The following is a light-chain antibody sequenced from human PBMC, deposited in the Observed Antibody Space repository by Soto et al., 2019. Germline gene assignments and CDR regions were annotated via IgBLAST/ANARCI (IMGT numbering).Light chain of an antibody. V-gene: IGLV2-11*01. CDR2: DVS. Sequence: QSVLTQPRSVSGSPGQSVTISCTGTSGDVGAYNYVSWYQQHPGKAPKFMIYDVSKRPPGVPDRFSGSKSGNTASLTISGLQAEDEADYYCCSYAGTYSYVFGTGTKVTVL. CDR1: SGDVGAYNY. CDR3: CSYAGTYSYV. J-gene: IGLJ1*01.